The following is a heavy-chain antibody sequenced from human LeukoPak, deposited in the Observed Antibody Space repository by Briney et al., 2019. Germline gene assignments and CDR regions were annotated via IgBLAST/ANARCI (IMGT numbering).Heavy chain of an antibody. CDR3: ARVVRSGYPFDY. Sequence: GASVKVSCKASGYTFTSYYMHWVRQAPGQGLEWMGIINPSGGSTSYAQKFQGRVTMTRDMSTSTVYMELSSLRSEDTAVYYCARVVRSGYPFDYWGQGTLVTVSS. CDR1: GYTFTSYY. CDR2: INPSGGST. D-gene: IGHD3-3*01. J-gene: IGHJ4*02. V-gene: IGHV1-46*01.